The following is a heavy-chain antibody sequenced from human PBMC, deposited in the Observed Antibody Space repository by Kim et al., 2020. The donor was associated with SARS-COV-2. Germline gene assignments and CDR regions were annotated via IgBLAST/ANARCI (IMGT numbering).Heavy chain of an antibody. D-gene: IGHD3-16*02. CDR2: IYHSGST. Sequence: SETLSLTCAVSGGSISSSNWWSWVRQPPGKGLEWIGEIYHSGSTNYNPSLKSRVTISVDKSKNQFSLKLSSVTAADTAVYYCATLKFTFGGVIVPWGRYDYWGQGTLVTVSS. J-gene: IGHJ4*02. CDR1: GGSISSSNW. CDR3: ATLKFTFGGVIVPWGRYDY. V-gene: IGHV4-4*02.